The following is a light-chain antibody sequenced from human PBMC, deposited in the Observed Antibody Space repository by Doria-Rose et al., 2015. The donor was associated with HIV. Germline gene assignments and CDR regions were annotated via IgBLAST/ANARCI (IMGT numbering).Light chain of an antibody. V-gene: IGKV4-1*01. CDR3: RQYYDTPS. J-gene: IGKJ3*01. CDR1: QSLLYTSKNY. Sequence: DIQMTQSPESLGMSLGERATLNCKSNQSLLYTSKNYLAWYQQKPVQPPKLLIYWASTRQSGVPARFSGSGSGTDFTLTISSLEAEDVAVYYCRQYYDTPSFGPGTTVDIK. CDR2: WAS.